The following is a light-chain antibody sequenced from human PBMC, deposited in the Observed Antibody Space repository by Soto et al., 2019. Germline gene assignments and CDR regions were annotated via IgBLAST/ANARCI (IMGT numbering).Light chain of an antibody. J-gene: IGLJ1*01. CDR2: EVS. CDR1: SSDVGSYNR. Sequence: QSALTQPPSVSGSPGQSVTISFTGTSSDVGSYNRVSWYQQSPGTAPKLMIYEVSNRPSGVPDRFSGSKSGNTASLTISGLQAEDEADYYCSSYTSSSTYVFGTGTKLTVL. V-gene: IGLV2-18*02. CDR3: SSYTSSSTYV.